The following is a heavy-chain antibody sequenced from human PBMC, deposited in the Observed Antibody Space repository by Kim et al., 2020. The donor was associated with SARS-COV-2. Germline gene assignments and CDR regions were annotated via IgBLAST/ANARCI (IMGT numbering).Heavy chain of an antibody. J-gene: IGHJ4*02. CDR1: GGSISSYY. D-gene: IGHD3-3*01. CDR3: AMHYDFWSGRAYYFDY. V-gene: IGHV4-59*01. Sequence: SETLSLTCTVSGGSISSYYWSWIRQPPGKGLEWIGYIYYSGSTNYNPSLKSRVTISVDTSKNQFSLKLSSVTAADTAVYYCAMHYDFWSGRAYYFDYWGQGTLVTVSS. CDR2: IYYSGST.